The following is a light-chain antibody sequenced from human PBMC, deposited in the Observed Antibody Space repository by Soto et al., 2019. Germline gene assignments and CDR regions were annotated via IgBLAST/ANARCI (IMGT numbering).Light chain of an antibody. J-gene: IGKJ2*01. V-gene: IGKV4-1*01. Sequence: VVTQFPDSLTVSLGERAAIDCKSSPSILYNSSHSLAWYQQKPGQPPKLLLYWSSTRESGVPARFSGSGSGTNFTLTISGRQAEDAAVYYCQQYYTTPYTFGQGTKLAI. CDR1: PSILYNSSHS. CDR2: WSS. CDR3: QQYYTTPYT.